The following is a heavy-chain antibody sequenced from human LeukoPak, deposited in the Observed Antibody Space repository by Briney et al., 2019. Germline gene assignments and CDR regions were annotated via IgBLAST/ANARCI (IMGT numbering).Heavy chain of an antibody. CDR2: IYYSGST. J-gene: IGHJ4*02. D-gene: IGHD3-3*01. CDR1: GGSISSGGYY. CDR3: ARGRNLWSGYGGPFYFDY. V-gene: IGHV4-31*03. Sequence: SQTLSLTCTVSGGSISSGGYYWSWIRQHPGKGLEWIGYIYYSGSTYYNPSLKSRVTISVDTSKNQFSLKLSSVTAADTALYFCARGRNLWSGYGGPFYFDYWGQGTLVTVSS.